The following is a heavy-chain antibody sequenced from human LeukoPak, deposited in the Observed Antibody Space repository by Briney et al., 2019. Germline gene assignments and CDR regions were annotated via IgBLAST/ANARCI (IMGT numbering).Heavy chain of an antibody. J-gene: IGHJ4*02. CDR1: GGALSGYY. D-gene: IGHD3-16*01. CDR2: INHRGGT. CDR3: AREIISARGSFDS. Sequence: SETLSLTCAVYGGALSGYYWSWIRQPPGKGLEWIGEINHRGGTNYNPSPKSRVSISVDTSKNQFSLKLSSVTAADTAVYYCAREIISARGSFDSWGQGTLVTVSS. V-gene: IGHV4-34*01.